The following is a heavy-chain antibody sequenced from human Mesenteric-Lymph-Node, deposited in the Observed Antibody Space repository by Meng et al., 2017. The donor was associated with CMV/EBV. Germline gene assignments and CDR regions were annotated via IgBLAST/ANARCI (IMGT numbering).Heavy chain of an antibody. J-gene: IGHJ4*02. CDR3: ARDLGAVAGMTSDY. CDR1: GFTFDDYG. V-gene: IGHV3-20*04. D-gene: IGHD6-19*01. CDR2: INWNGGST. Sequence: GVLKISCAASGFTFDDYGMSWVRQAPGKGLEWVSGINWNGGSTGYADSVRGRFTISRDNAKNSLYLQINSLRAEDTAFYYCARDLGAVAGMTSDYWGQGALVTVSS.